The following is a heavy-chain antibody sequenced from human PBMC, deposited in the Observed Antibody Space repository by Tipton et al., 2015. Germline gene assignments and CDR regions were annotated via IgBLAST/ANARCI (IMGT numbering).Heavy chain of an antibody. J-gene: IGHJ6*02. CDR3: ARDLEHGMDV. D-gene: IGHD5-24*01. V-gene: IGHV4-38-2*02. Sequence: TLSLTCAVSAYSISSDYYWGWIRQPPGKGLEWIGSISHSGNTLYNPSLKSRVTISVDTSKTQFSLKMSSVTASDTAVYYCARDLEHGMDVWGQGTTVTVSS. CDR2: ISHSGNT. CDR1: AYSISSDYY.